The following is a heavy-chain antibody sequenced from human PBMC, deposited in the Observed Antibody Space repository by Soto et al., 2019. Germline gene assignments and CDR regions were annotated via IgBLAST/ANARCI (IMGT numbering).Heavy chain of an antibody. CDR3: VRDRDRRWFDP. CDR2: ISSDGSAT. CDR1: GFIFSDFY. J-gene: IGHJ5*02. V-gene: IGHV3-11*01. Sequence: ESGGGLVKPGGSLRLSCTASGFIFSDFYMAWIRQAPGKGLEWVSYISSDGSATYKDSVKGRFTVSRDNAKDSLYLQMDSLRVEDTAIYYCVRDRDRRWFDPWGQGTPVTVSP.